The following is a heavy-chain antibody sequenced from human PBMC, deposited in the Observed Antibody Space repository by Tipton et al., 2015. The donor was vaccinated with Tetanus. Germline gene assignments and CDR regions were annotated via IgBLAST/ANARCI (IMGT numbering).Heavy chain of an antibody. V-gene: IGHV4-4*07. J-gene: IGHJ4*02. CDR2: IYTSGST. D-gene: IGHD2-21*02. CDR3: ARHRRGCGGDCYPRSIDY. Sequence: TLSLTCTVSGGSISSYYWSWIRQPAGKGLEWIGRIYTSGSTNYNPSLKSRVTMSVDTSKNQFSLKLSSVTAADTAVYYCARHRRGCGGDCYPRSIDYWGQGTLVTVSS. CDR1: GGSISSYY.